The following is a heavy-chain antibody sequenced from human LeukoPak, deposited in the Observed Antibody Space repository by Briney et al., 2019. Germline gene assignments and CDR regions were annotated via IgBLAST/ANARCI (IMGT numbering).Heavy chain of an antibody. D-gene: IGHD3-22*01. CDR1: GFTFGDYA. Sequence: GRSLRLSCAASGFTFGDYAMHWVRQAPGKGLEWVSGINWNSGSIGYADSVKGRFTISRDNAKNSLYLQMNTLRAEDMALYYCAKARGYYYDSSGSLDYWGQGTLVTVSS. CDR2: INWNSGSI. J-gene: IGHJ4*02. V-gene: IGHV3-9*03. CDR3: AKARGYYYDSSGSLDY.